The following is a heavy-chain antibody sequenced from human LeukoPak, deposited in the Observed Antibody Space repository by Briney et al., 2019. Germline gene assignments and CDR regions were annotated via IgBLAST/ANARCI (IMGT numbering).Heavy chain of an antibody. Sequence: GGSLRLSCAASGFTFSISAMGWVRRAPQEGLEWVSAIPASGPKTYYTGSVRGRFTISRDNSKNTVYLQMQSLRAEDTAVYYCVKEASKTFGIYTADYWGQGTLVTVSS. V-gene: IGHV3-23*01. CDR2: IPASGPKT. CDR1: GFTFSISA. CDR3: VKEASKTFGIYTADY. J-gene: IGHJ4*02. D-gene: IGHD3-16*01.